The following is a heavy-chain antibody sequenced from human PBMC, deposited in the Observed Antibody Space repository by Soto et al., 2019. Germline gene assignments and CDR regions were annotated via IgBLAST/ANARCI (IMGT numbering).Heavy chain of an antibody. D-gene: IGHD3-16*02. CDR2: INAGNGNT. Sequence: QVQLVQSGAEVKKPGASVKVSCKASGYTFTSYAMHWVRQAPGQRLEWIGWINAGNGNTKYSQKFQGRVTITRDTSASTAYMELSSLRSEDTAVYYCARDRGGGSGFYDYVWGSYRYPAFDYWGQGTLVTVSS. V-gene: IGHV1-3*01. CDR3: ARDRGGGSGFYDYVWGSYRYPAFDY. CDR1: GYTFTSYA. J-gene: IGHJ4*02.